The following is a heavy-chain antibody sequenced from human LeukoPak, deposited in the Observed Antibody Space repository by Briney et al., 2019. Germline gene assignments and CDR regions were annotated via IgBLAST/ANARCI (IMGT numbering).Heavy chain of an antibody. CDR3: ARDRWCGGDCYEDDWFDP. D-gene: IGHD2-21*01. CDR1: GGTFSSYA. J-gene: IGHJ5*02. CDR2: INPSGGST. Sequence: ASVKVSCKASGGTFSSYAISWVRQAPGQGLEWMGIINPSGGSTSYAQKFQGRVTMTRDTSTSTVYMELSSLRSEDTAVYYCARDRWCGGDCYEDDWFDPWGQGTLVTVSS. V-gene: IGHV1-46*01.